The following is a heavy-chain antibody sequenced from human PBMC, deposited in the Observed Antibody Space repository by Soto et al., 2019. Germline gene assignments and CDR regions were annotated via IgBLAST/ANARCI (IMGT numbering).Heavy chain of an antibody. CDR2: IIPIFGTT. CDR3: ATRCCVSFHCRSASQFNDGKDV. CDR1: GGTFSNYA. V-gene: IGHV1-69*01. Sequence: QVQLVQSGAEVKKPGSSVKISCKDSGGTFSNYAISWVRQAPGQGLEWMGGIIPIFGTTTYAQKFQGRVTITADDSTTTAYMELRSLTSEDTALFYCATRCCVSFHCRSASQFNDGKDVWGQGTPVIVSS. J-gene: IGHJ6*02. D-gene: IGHD2-21*01.